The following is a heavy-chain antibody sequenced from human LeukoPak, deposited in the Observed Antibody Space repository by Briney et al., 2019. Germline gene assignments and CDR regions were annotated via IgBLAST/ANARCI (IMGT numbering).Heavy chain of an antibody. CDR2: IIPILGIA. J-gene: IGHJ6*02. D-gene: IGHD3-3*01. V-gene: IGHV1-69*04. CDR3: ARDPWSGYYFSYYYYGMDV. Sequence: ASVKVSCKASGGTFSSYAISWVRQAPGQGLEWMGRIIPILGIANYAQKFQGRVTITADKSTSTAYMELSSLRSEDTAVYYCARDPWSGYYFSYYYYGMDVWGQGTTVTVSS. CDR1: GGTFSSYA.